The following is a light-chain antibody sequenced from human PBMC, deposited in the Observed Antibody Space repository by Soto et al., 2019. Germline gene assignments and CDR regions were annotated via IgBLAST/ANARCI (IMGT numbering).Light chain of an antibody. V-gene: IGLV2-8*01. CDR3: SSFAVSKSFV. CDR1: SNDVGGYNY. Sequence: QSVLTQPHSASGSPGQSVTISCTGTSNDVGGYNYVSWYQQHPGKAPKLMIYEVNKRPSGVPDRFSGSKSGNTASLTVSGLQAEDEADYYCSSFAVSKSFVLGTGTKVTFL. J-gene: IGLJ1*01. CDR2: EVN.